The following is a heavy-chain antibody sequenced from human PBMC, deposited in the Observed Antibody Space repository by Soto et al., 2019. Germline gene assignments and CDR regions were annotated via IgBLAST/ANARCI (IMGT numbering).Heavy chain of an antibody. D-gene: IGHD3-16*01. V-gene: IGHV3-33*05. J-gene: IGHJ4*02. CDR1: GFTFRSYV. CDR3: ARWGTTGGLDV. CDR2: TSYDGSNN. Sequence: QVQLVESGGGVVQPGTSLRLSCVGSGFTFRSYVIHWVRQAPGKGRKWVALTSYDGSNNFYGDSVKGRFTISRHNSRNTVELPMDSLTFEDTALYYCARWGTTGGLDVWGQGTLVSVSS.